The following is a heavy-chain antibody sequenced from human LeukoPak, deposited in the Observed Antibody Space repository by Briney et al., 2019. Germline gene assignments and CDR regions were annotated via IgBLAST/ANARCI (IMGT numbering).Heavy chain of an antibody. Sequence: GGSLRLSCAASGFTFSSYAMSWVRQAPGKGLEWVSTIGDNGDSTYYADSVKGRFTISRDNSKNTLYLQMNSLRPEDTAVYYCAKGLTNLGDDWGQGTLVTVSS. CDR2: IGDNGDST. CDR3: AKGLTNLGDD. J-gene: IGHJ4*02. CDR1: GFTFSSYA. V-gene: IGHV3-23*01. D-gene: IGHD3-9*01.